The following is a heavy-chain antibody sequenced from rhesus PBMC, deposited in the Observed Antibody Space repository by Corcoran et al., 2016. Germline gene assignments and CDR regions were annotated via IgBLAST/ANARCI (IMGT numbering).Heavy chain of an antibody. CDR3: ARAWAPRNYSIVIFDY. Sequence: QVTLKESGPALVTPTQTLRRTCTFSWFSITTRRMYVGLIRPSLGDALEWLASLYGNDEKRYIASLKTRLNISKDTSKSQVVLTMTTVDPEDTATYYCARAWAPRNYSIVIFDYWGQGVLVTVSS. V-gene: IGHV2-174*01. J-gene: IGHJ4*01. D-gene: IGHD2-15*01. CDR1: WFSITTRRMY. CDR2: LYGNDEK.